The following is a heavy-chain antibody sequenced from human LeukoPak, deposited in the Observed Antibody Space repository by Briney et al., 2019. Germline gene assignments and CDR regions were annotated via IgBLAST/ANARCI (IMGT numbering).Heavy chain of an antibody. J-gene: IGHJ5*02. V-gene: IGHV1-3*01. CDR1: GYTFSSYA. CDR3: ARRRLTLNWFDP. D-gene: IGHD3-16*01. CDR2: INAGNGNT. Sequence: ASVTVSCKASGYTFSSYAMDWVRQAPGQRLEWMGWINAGNGNTKYSQKFQGRVTITRDTSASTAYMELSSLRSEDTAVYYCARRRLTLNWFDPWGQGTLVTVSS.